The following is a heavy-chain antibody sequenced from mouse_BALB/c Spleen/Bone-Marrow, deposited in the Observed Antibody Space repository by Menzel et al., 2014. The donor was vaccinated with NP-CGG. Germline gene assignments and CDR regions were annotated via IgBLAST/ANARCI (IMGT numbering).Heavy chain of an antibody. Sequence: VQLQQSGAELAKPGASVKMSCKASGYTLTSYWMHWVKQRPGQGLEWIGYINPSTGYTEYNQKFKDKATLTAVKSSTTAYMQLRSLTSEDSAVYYCARDDYDAIAYWGQGTLVTVSA. J-gene: IGHJ3*01. CDR2: INPSTGYT. CDR3: ARDDYDAIAY. D-gene: IGHD2-4*01. V-gene: IGHV1-7*01. CDR1: GYTLTSYW.